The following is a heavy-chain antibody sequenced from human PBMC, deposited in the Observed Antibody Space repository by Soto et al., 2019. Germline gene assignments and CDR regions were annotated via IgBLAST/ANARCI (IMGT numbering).Heavy chain of an antibody. Sequence: GGSLRLSCAASGFTFSNYAMGWVRQAPGKGLEWVSGIGGGGGRTYYADSVKGRFTISRDNSKNTLYLQMNSVRVEDTAIYFCAKIAEAAAGTVYGYWGQGALVTVSS. V-gene: IGHV3-23*01. D-gene: IGHD6-13*01. CDR1: GFTFSNYA. CDR3: AKIAEAAAGTVYGY. CDR2: IGGGGGRT. J-gene: IGHJ4*02.